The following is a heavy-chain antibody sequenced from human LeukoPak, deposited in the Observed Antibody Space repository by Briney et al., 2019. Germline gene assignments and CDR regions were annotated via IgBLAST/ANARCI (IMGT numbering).Heavy chain of an antibody. CDR3: TRNIYCSGGSCSYYFDY. CDR1: GFTFGDYA. J-gene: IGHJ4*02. Sequence: GGSLRLSCTVSGFTFGDYAMGWVRQAPGKGLEWVGLIRRKVSGATTEYAASVKGRFTFSRDDSKSIAYLQMNSLKTEDTAMYYCTRNIYCSGGSCSYYFDYWGQGTLVTVSS. V-gene: IGHV3-49*04. D-gene: IGHD2-15*01. CDR2: IRRKVSGATT.